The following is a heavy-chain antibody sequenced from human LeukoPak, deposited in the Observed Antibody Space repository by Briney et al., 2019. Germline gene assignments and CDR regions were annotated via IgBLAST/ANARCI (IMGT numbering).Heavy chain of an antibody. CDR3: ARVSFFWSGDMGNYYYYMDV. Sequence: PSGTLSLTCAVSGGSISSSNWWSWVRQPPGKGLEWIGEIYHSGSTNYNPSLKSRVTISVDKSKNQFSLKLSSVTAADTAVYYCARVSFFWSGDMGNYYYYMDVWGKGTTVTVSS. CDR2: IYHSGST. CDR1: GGSISSSNW. V-gene: IGHV4-4*02. D-gene: IGHD3-3*01. J-gene: IGHJ6*03.